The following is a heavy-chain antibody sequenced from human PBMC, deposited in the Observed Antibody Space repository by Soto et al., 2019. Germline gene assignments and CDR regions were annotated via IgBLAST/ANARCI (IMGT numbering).Heavy chain of an antibody. J-gene: IGHJ3*02. CDR2: VNHSGST. CDR3: ARGHGGYDSSGYYHRVRAFDI. D-gene: IGHD3-22*01. CDR1: GGLFIVYD. Sequence: PSETHSHTCAVSGGLFIVYDSSWLRQTPGKGLGCIGEVNHSGSTNYNPSLKSRVTISVDTSKNQFSLKLSSVTAADTAVYYCARGHGGYDSSGYYHRVRAFDIWGQGTMVTVSS. V-gene: IGHV4-34*01.